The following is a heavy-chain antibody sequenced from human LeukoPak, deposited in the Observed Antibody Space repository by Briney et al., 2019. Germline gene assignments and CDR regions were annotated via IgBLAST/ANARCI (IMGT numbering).Heavy chain of an antibody. Sequence: GGSLRLSCAASGFTFSSYSMKWVRQAPGKGLELVSSISSSSSYIYYADSVKGRFTISRDNAKNSLYLQMNSLRAEDTAVYYCAARTSIVGATMGLDYWGQGTLVTVSS. CDR2: ISSSSSYI. J-gene: IGHJ4*02. CDR1: GFTFSSYS. D-gene: IGHD1-26*01. V-gene: IGHV3-21*01. CDR3: AARTSIVGATMGLDY.